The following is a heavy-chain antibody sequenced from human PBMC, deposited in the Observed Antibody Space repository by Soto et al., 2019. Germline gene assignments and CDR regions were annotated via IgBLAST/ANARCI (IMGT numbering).Heavy chain of an antibody. V-gene: IGHV1-69*06. CDR2: IIPIFGTT. D-gene: IGHD3-22*01. Sequence: QVHLMQSGAEVKKPGSSVKVSCKASGGTFGSDAITWVRQAPGQGLEWVGRIIPIFGTTNYAQNLQGRVTISADKSTLTSYMELHSLTSDETALYYCARDRTDSGYYTNWLDPWGQGTQVTVYS. CDR3: ARDRTDSGYYTNWLDP. CDR1: GGTFGSDA. J-gene: IGHJ5*02.